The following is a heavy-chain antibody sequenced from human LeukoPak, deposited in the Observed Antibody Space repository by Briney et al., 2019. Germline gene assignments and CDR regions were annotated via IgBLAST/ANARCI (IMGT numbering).Heavy chain of an antibody. CDR2: IWHDGSNE. J-gene: IGHJ4*02. CDR1: GFTFSRYG. Sequence: GGSVRLSCAASGFTFSRYGMHWVRQAPGKGLEWVAVIWHDGSNEYYADPVKGRFTIYRDNSKNTLYLQMSSLRGEDTAVYYCARPLVGAALDYWGQGTVVTVSS. CDR3: ARPLVGAALDY. V-gene: IGHV3-33*01. D-gene: IGHD1-26*01.